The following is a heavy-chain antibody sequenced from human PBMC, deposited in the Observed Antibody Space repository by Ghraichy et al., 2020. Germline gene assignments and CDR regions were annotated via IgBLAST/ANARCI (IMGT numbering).Heavy chain of an antibody. Sequence: LSLTCAASGFTFSSYGMHWVRQAPGKGLEWVAVIWYDGSNKYYADSVKGRFTISRDNSKNTLYRQMNSLRAEDTAVYYCARDGAVFSDMGYYFDYWGQGALLTVSS. CDR2: IWYDGSNK. CDR1: GFTFSSYG. D-gene: IGHD3-9*01. J-gene: IGHJ4*02. V-gene: IGHV3-33*01. CDR3: ARDGAVFSDMGYYFDY.